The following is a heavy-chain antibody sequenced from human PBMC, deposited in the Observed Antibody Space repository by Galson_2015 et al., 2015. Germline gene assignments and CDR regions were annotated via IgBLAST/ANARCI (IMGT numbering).Heavy chain of an antibody. CDR1: GFSVSSNY. CDR3: ARAPLRDYGDYLDY. V-gene: IGHV3-53*01. CDR2: IYSDGSS. D-gene: IGHD4-17*01. J-gene: IGHJ4*02. Sequence: SLRLSCAASGFSVSSNYMSWVRQAPGKGLEWVSVIYSDGSSFYGDSVTGRFAISRDSSKNALYLQMNSLRAEDTAVYYCARAPLRDYGDYLDYWGQGALVTVSS.